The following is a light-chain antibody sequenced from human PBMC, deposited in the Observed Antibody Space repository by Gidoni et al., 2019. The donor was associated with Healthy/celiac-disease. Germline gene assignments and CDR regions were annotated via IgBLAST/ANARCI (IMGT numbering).Light chain of an antibody. V-gene: IGKV1-39*01. Sequence: DIQMTQSPSSLSASVGDRVTITCRASQSISSYLHWYQQKPGKAPKRLIYAASSLQSGVPSRFSGSGSGTDFTLTISRLQPEDFATYYCQQSYSTPRTFGQGTKVEIK. J-gene: IGKJ1*01. CDR1: QSISSY. CDR2: AAS. CDR3: QQSYSTPRT.